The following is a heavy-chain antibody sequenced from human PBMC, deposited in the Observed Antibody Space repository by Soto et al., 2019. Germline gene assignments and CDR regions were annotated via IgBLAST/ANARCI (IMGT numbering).Heavy chain of an antibody. CDR1: GFTFSSYA. J-gene: IGHJ4*02. CDR3: ARDRIYSRSGYDY. CDR2: ISYDGSNK. V-gene: IGHV3-30-3*01. Sequence: QVQLVESGGGVVQPGRSLRLSCAASGFTFSSYAMHWVRQAPGKGLEWVAVISYDGSNKYYADSVKGRFTISRDNSKNTLYLQMNSLRAEDTAVYYCARDRIYSRSGYDYWGQGTLVTVSS. D-gene: IGHD6-13*01.